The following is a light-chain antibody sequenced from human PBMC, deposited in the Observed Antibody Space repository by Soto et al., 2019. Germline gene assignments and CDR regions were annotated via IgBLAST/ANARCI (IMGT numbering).Light chain of an antibody. Sequence: DIQMTQSPSSLSASVGDRVTITCRASQIITNFLNWYQQKPGKAPKVLIYAASSLQSGVPARFSGSGSGTDFTLTISSLQPEDFATYYCQQSHSTPLTFGGGTKVEIK. CDR1: QIITNF. V-gene: IGKV1-39*01. J-gene: IGKJ4*01. CDR2: AAS. CDR3: QQSHSTPLT.